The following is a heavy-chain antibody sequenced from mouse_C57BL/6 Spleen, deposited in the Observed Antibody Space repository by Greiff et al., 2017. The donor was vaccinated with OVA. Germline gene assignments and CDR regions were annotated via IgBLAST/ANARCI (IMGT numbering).Heavy chain of an antibody. V-gene: IGHV1-50*01. CDR3: ATYYGSSPFAY. D-gene: IGHD1-1*01. CDR2: IDPSDSYT. J-gene: IGHJ3*01. CDR1: GYTFTSYW. Sequence: QVQLQQSGAELVKPGASVKLSCKASGYTFTSYWMQWVKQRPGQGLEWIGEIDPSDSYTNYNQKFKGKATLTVDTSSSTAYMQLSSLTSEDSAVYYCATYYGSSPFAYWGQGTLVTVSA.